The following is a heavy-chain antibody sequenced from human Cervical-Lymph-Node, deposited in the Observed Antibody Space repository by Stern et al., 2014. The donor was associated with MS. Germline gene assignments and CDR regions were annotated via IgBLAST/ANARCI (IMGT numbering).Heavy chain of an antibody. V-gene: IGHV3-66*01. CDR1: GFTVSGNY. Sequence: VQLEESGGGLVQPGGSLRLSCAASGFTVSGNYMTWVRPAPGMGLEWVSLLYSGGDTNYADSVKGRFTISRDDSKNTLYLQMNSLRAEDTAVYYCARGSSWELPKGMDVWGQGTTVTVSS. J-gene: IGHJ6*02. CDR2: LYSGGDT. D-gene: IGHD1-26*01. CDR3: ARGSSWELPKGMDV.